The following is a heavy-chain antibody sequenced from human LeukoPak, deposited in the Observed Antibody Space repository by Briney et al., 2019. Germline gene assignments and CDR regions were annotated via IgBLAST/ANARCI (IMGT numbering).Heavy chain of an antibody. CDR3: TRDPSIFRGSFDY. J-gene: IGHJ4*02. Sequence: SETLSLTCTVSGGSISGYYWSWVRQPPGKGLEWVGYVYYSGITNFNPSLQSRVTISSDTSKNQFSLEVSSVTAADTAVYYCTRDPSIFRGSFDYWGQGTLVTVS. D-gene: IGHD3-10*01. CDR2: VYYSGIT. V-gene: IGHV4-59*01. CDR1: GGSISGYY.